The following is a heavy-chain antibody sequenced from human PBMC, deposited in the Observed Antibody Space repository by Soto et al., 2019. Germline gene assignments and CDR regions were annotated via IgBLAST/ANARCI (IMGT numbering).Heavy chain of an antibody. CDR1: GYTFTSYG. Sequence: QVQLVQSGAEVKKPGASVKVSCKASGYTFTSYGISWVRQAPGQGLEWMGWISAYNGNTNYAQKLQGRVTMTTDTTTSTAYMELRSLRSEDTAVYYCARRAYYYGSGSYYVDYWGQGTLVTVSS. D-gene: IGHD3-10*01. CDR2: ISAYNGNT. V-gene: IGHV1-18*01. J-gene: IGHJ4*02. CDR3: ARRAYYYGSGSYYVDY.